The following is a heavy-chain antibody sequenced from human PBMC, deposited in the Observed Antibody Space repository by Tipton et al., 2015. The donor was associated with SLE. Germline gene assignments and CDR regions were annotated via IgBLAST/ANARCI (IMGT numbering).Heavy chain of an antibody. Sequence: TLSLTCTVSGGSVSSGSYYWSWIRQPPGKGLEWIGYIYYSGSTNYNPSLKSRVTISVDTSKNQFSLKLSSVTAADTAVYYCAREGLELPNWFDPWGQGTLVNVSS. CDR2: IYYSGST. J-gene: IGHJ5*02. CDR1: GGSVSSGSYY. CDR3: AREGLELPNWFDP. D-gene: IGHD1-7*01. V-gene: IGHV4-61*01.